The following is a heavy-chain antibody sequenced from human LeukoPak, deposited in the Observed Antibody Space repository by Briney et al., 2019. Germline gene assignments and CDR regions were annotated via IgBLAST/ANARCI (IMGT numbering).Heavy chain of an antibody. J-gene: IGHJ5*02. V-gene: IGHV4-59*01. CDR2: IYYSGST. Sequence: SETLSLTCTVSGGSISSYYWSWIRQPPGKGLEWIGYIYYSGSTNYNPSLKSRVTISVDTSKNQFSLKLSSVTAADTAVYYCARHPRGDYCSSTSCYYPSWFDPWGQGTLVTVSS. CDR3: ARHPRGDYCSSTSCYYPSWFDP. CDR1: GGSISSYY. D-gene: IGHD2-2*01.